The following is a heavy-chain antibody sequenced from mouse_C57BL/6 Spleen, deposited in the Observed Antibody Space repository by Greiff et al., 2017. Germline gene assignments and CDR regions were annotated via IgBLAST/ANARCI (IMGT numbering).Heavy chain of an antibody. CDR2: INPSTGGT. J-gene: IGHJ3*01. CDR1: GYSFTGYY. CDR3: ARCDYGSLSWFAY. Sequence: VQLQQSGPELVKPGASVKISCKASGYSFTGYYMNWVKQSPEKSLEWIGEINPSTGGTTYNQKFKAKATLTVDKSSSTAYMQLKSLTSEDSAVYYCARCDYGSLSWFAYWGQGTLVTVSA. D-gene: IGHD1-1*01. V-gene: IGHV1-42*01.